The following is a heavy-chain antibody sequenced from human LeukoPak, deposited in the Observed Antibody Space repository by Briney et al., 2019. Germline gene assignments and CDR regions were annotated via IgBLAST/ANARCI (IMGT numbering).Heavy chain of an antibody. D-gene: IGHD3-22*01. J-gene: IGHJ4*02. CDR1: GFTFSSYS. CDR2: ISSSSSYI. Sequence: GGSLRLSCAASGFTFSSYSMNWVRQAPGKGLEWVSSISSSSSYIYYADSVKGRFTISRDNAKNTLYLQMNSLRAKDTAVYYCASPSSGYYHGGFDYWGQGTLVTVSS. CDR3: ASPSSGYYHGGFDY. V-gene: IGHV3-21*01.